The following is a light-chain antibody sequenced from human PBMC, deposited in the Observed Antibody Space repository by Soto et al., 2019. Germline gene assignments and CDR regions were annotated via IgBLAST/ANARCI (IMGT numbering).Light chain of an antibody. Sequence: IVLTQSPGTLSLSPGERATLSCRASQSVSSAFFAWYQQKPGQPLRLLIYAAASRATGIPDRFSGSGSATDFALTISRLEPEDFAVYYRQQYGDSPPTFGRGTKVEIK. CDR1: QSVSSAF. J-gene: IGKJ2*01. CDR3: QQYGDSPPT. V-gene: IGKV3-20*01. CDR2: AAA.